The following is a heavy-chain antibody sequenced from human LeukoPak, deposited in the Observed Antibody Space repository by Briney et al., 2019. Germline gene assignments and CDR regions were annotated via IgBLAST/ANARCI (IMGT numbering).Heavy chain of an antibody. J-gene: IGHJ6*01. CDR3: AKMKGHPLPKYYMDV. D-gene: IGHD1-26*01. V-gene: IGHV3-23*01. CDR1: GFTFSGFA. CDR2: ISGSGDNT. Sequence: KSGGSLRPSCAASGFTFSGFAMSWVRRTPGKGLEWVSGISGSGDNTLYADSVKGRFTISRDNSKNTLYLEMNSLRAEDTAIYYCAKMKGHPLPKYYMDVWGQGATVTVSS.